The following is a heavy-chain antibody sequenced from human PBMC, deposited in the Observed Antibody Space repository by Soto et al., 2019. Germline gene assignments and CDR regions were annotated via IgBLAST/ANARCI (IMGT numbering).Heavy chain of an antibody. CDR3: ARGGYSYGYKGYYYYMDV. J-gene: IGHJ6*03. Sequence: ASVKVSCKASGYTFTSYYMHCVRHAPGQGLEWMGIINPSGGSTSYAQKFQGRVTMTRDTSTSTVYMELSSLRSEDTAVYYCARGGYSYGYKGYYYYMDVWGKGTTVTVSS. V-gene: IGHV1-46*03. CDR2: INPSGGST. D-gene: IGHD5-18*01. CDR1: GYTFTSYY.